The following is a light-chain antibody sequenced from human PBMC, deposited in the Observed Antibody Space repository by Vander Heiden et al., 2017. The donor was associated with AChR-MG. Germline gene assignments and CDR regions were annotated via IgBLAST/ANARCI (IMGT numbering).Light chain of an antibody. Sequence: DIQMTQSPSSLSASVGDRVTITCRASQSISNYLNWYQQKPGKAPKVLIYAASSLQSGVPSRFSGSGSGTDFTLTSSSQQPEDFATYYCQQSDSTPLTFGGGTKVEIK. V-gene: IGKV1-39*01. J-gene: IGKJ4*01. CDR1: QSISNY. CDR3: QQSDSTPLT. CDR2: AAS.